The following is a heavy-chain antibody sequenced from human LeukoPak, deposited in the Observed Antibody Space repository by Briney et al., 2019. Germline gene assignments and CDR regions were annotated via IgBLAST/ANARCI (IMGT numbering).Heavy chain of an antibody. CDR1: GFAFNKYW. CDR2: INGDGSST. J-gene: IGHJ4*02. CDR3: AKGLRFLEWPRPYFDY. D-gene: IGHD3-3*01. Sequence: PGGSLRLSCAASGFAFNKYWVHWVRQVPGKGLVWVSRINGDGSSTMYADSVKGRFTISRDNAKNTLYLQMDSLRAEDTAVYYCAKGLRFLEWPRPYFDYWGQGTLVTVSS. V-gene: IGHV3-74*03.